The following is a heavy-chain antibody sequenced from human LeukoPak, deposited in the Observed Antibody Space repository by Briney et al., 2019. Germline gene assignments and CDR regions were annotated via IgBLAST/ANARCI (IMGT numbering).Heavy chain of an antibody. V-gene: IGHV3-66*01. CDR2: IYSGGTT. CDR3: ARDPPAVAANTYG. Sequence: PGGSLRLSCAASGVTVGNNYMNWVRQAPGKGLEWGSLIYSGGTTHYADSVKGRFPISRDNSKNTLYLQMNSLRVDDTAVYYCARDPPAVAANTYGWGQGTLVTVSS. D-gene: IGHD6-6*01. CDR1: GVTVGNNY. J-gene: IGHJ4*02.